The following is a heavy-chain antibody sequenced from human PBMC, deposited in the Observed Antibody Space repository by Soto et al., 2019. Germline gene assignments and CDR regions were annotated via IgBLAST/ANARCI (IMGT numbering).Heavy chain of an antibody. V-gene: IGHV3-7*01. Sequence: EVHLEESGGGLVQPGGSLRLSCAASGLTFSSYWMNWVRQAPGKGLEWVANINPDGSEYNDVASVKGRFTISRDNAKNSLFLQMNALRVEDTAVSYCARTGDGNHDLLDDWGQGILVSVSA. J-gene: IGHJ4*02. CDR1: GLTFSSYW. D-gene: IGHD1-1*01. CDR3: ARTGDGNHDLLDD. CDR2: INPDGSEY.